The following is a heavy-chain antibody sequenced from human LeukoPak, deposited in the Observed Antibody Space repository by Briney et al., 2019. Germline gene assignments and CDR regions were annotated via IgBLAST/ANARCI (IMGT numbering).Heavy chain of an antibody. J-gene: IGHJ4*02. CDR3: ARESKSYDGSGYHHDC. D-gene: IGHD3-22*01. CDR1: GDSIRNYY. Sequence: SETLSLTCSVSGDSIRNYYWSWIRQPAGKGLEWIGRIYTSGTPDYNPSLKSRLTMSVDTSRNHFSVKLTSVTAADTAVYYCARESKSYDGSGYHHDCWGQGALVTVSS. V-gene: IGHV4-4*07. CDR2: IYTSGTP.